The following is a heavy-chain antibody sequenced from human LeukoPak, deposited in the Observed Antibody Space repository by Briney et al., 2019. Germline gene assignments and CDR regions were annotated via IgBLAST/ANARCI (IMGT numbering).Heavy chain of an antibody. CDR2: ISSTSITM. D-gene: IGHD6-19*01. CDR3: ARETILAVAGDF. Sequence: GGSLRLSCAASGFTFNRNNMNWVRQAPGKWLEWVSYISSTSITMYYADSVKGRFTISRDNAKNSLYLQMNSLRADDTAVYYCARETILAVAGDFWGQGTLVTVSS. J-gene: IGHJ4*02. V-gene: IGHV3-48*01. CDR1: GFTFNRNN.